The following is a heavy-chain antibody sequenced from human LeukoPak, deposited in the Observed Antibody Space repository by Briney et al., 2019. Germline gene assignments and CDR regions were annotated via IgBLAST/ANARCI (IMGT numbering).Heavy chain of an antibody. CDR3: ARVVVVPVSARWNYYYYYMDV. J-gene: IGHJ6*03. D-gene: IGHD2-2*01. V-gene: IGHV4-4*07. CDR1: GGSISNYY. CDR2: IYTSGST. Sequence: PSETLSLTCTVSGGSISNYYWSWIRQPAGKGLEWIGRIYTSGSTNYNPSLKSRVTMSVDTSKNQFSLKLSSVTAADTAVYYCARVVVVPVSARWNYYYYYMDVWGKGTTVTVSS.